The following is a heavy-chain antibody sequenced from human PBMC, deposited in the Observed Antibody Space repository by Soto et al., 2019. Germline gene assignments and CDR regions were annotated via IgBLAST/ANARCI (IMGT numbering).Heavy chain of an antibody. J-gene: IGHJ4*02. D-gene: IGHD3-3*01. CDR3: ARGGQDFWSGPFDY. CDR1: GGSISNYY. Sequence: ETLSLTFTVSGGSISNYYCNWIRQPAGKGLEWIGRIDTSGSTNYNPSLKSRVTMSVDTSKQEFSLKLSSVTAADTALYYCARGGQDFWSGPFDYWGRGALVTVSS. CDR2: IDTSGST. V-gene: IGHV4-4*07.